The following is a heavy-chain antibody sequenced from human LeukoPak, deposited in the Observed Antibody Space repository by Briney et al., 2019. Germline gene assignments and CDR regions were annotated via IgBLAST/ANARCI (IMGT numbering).Heavy chain of an antibody. Sequence: HAGGSLRLSCAASGFTFSSYGMHWVRLAPGKGLEWVAVISYDGSNKYYADSVKGRFTISRDNSKNTLYLQMNSLRAEDTAVYYCAKDPGYGEVHDWFDPWGQGTLVTVSS. CDR3: AKDPGYGEVHDWFDP. CDR2: ISYDGSNK. D-gene: IGHD4-17*01. J-gene: IGHJ5*02. CDR1: GFTFSSYG. V-gene: IGHV3-30*18.